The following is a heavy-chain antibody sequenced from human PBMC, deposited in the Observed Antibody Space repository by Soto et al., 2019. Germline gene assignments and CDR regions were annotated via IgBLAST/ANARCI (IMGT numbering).Heavy chain of an antibody. CDR3: ARVPILLYGDYVDY. D-gene: IGHD4-17*01. CDR1: GFTFSSYW. Sequence: GGSLRLSCAASGFTFSSYWMHWVRQAPGKGLVWVSRINSDGSSTSYADSVKGRFTISRDNAKNTLYLQMNSLRAEDTAVYYCARVPILLYGDYVDYWGQGTLVTVSS. J-gene: IGHJ4*02. V-gene: IGHV3-74*01. CDR2: INSDGSST.